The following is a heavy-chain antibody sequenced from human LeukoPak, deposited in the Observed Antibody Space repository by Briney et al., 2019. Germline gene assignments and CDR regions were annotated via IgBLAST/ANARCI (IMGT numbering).Heavy chain of an antibody. CDR2: LNSDGGGG. CDR1: GFSFSSYW. CDR3: ARSSYPLHFDY. V-gene: IGHV3-74*01. J-gene: IGHJ4*02. Sequence: GGSLRLSCAASGFSFSSYWMHWVRQAPGRGLVWVSRLNSDGGGGTYADFVKGPFTISRDNAKNTLYLQMNSLSAEDTAVYFCARSSYPLHFDYWGQGTLVTVSS.